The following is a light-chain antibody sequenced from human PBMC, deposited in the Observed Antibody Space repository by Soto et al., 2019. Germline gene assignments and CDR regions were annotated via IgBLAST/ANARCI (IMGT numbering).Light chain of an antibody. CDR1: QNVDTF. J-gene: IGKJ4*01. CDR3: QQRYNCPVT. V-gene: IGKV3-11*01. CDR2: DAS. Sequence: DIVLTQSPGTVSLSPGERASLSCRASQNVDTFLAWYQQKPGQPPRLLMYDASRRITGVPARFSGSGSGTDFTLTITSREPEDLSVYYCQQRYNCPVTFCSGTRVDI.